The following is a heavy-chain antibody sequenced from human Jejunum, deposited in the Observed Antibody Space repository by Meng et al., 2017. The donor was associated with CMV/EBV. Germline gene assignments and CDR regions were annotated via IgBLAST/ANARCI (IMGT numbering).Heavy chain of an antibody. J-gene: IGHJ4*02. CDR2: IYYSGTT. CDR1: GDAIPTYY. CDR3: ARGRTSHFDY. D-gene: IGHD2-2*01. V-gene: IGHV4-59*01. Sequence: LTSPSSGDAIPTYYWSWIRQPPGKGLEWIGYIYYSGTTNYSPSLKSRVTMSVDTSKSQFSLRLNSLTTADTAVYYCARGRTSHFDYWGEGTLVTVSS.